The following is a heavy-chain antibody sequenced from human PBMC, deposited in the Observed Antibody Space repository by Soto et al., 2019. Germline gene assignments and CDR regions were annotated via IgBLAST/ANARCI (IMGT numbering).Heavy chain of an antibody. D-gene: IGHD3-16*01. CDR2: INSRGENK. J-gene: IGHJ4*02. V-gene: IGHV3-23*01. Sequence: PGGSLRLSCAASGFTFSNHVMSWVRQAPGKGPEWVSSINSRGENKYYAGSVRGRFTISRDNSKSTLYLQMNSLRAEDTAVYYCGNGLENHYNYDYWGQGTLVTVSS. CDR1: GFTFSNHV. CDR3: GNGLENHYNYDY.